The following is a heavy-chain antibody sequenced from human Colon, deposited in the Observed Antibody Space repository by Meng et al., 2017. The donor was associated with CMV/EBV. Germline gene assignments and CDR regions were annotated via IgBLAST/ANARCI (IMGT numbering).Heavy chain of an antibody. CDR2: IYHVIYNGTT. Sequence: CTVSGGSISGSTYYWGWIRQPPGKGLEWIGSIYHVIYNGTTYYNPSLKNRVTISLDTSKNQFSLKLISVTAADTAVYYCARGRGDYWGQGTLVTVSS. CDR3: ARGRGDY. J-gene: IGHJ4*02. CDR1: GGSISGSTYY. V-gene: IGHV4-39*07. D-gene: IGHD3-10*01.